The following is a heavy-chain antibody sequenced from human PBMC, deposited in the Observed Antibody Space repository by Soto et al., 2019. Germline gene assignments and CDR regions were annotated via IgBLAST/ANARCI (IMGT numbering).Heavy chain of an antibody. Sequence: ASVKVSCKVSGCTLTELSMHWVRQAPGKGLEWMGGFDPEDGETIYAQKFQGRVTMTEDTSTDTAYMELSSLGSEDTAVYYCVTVRGLVLVPAAASDAFDIWGQGTMVTVSS. CDR3: VTVRGLVLVPAAASDAFDI. J-gene: IGHJ3*02. D-gene: IGHD2-2*01. CDR1: GCTLTELS. CDR2: FDPEDGET. V-gene: IGHV1-24*01.